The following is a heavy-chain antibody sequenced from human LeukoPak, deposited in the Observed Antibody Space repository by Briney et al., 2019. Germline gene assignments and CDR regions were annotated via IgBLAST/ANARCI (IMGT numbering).Heavy chain of an antibody. Sequence: ASVKVSCKASGYTFTTYAMHWVRQAPGQRLEWMGWINAGNGNTKYSQKFQARVTITRDTSASTAYMELSSLRSEDTAVYYCARVPLSDSSGHYYPHWGQGTLVTVSS. J-gene: IGHJ1*01. V-gene: IGHV1-3*01. CDR3: ARVPLSDSSGHYYPH. CDR1: GYTFTTYA. CDR2: INAGNGNT. D-gene: IGHD3-22*01.